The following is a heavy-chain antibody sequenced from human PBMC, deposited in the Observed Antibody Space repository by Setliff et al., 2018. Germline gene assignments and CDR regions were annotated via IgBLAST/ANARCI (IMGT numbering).Heavy chain of an antibody. J-gene: IGHJ4*01. D-gene: IGHD2-15*01. Sequence: PSETLSLTCTVSDDSFTSSRYYWGWIRQAPGSGLEWIGSISYSGTPYYNASVESRVTISIDTSRNQFYLDLRTVTVADTATYYCVRPGGTTVVARHFDYWGSGILVTVSS. CDR2: ISYSGTP. CDR1: DDSFTSSRYY. V-gene: IGHV4-39*01. CDR3: VRPGGTTVVARHFDY.